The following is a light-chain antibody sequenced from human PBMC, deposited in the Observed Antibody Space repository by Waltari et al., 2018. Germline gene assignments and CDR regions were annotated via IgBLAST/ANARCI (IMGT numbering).Light chain of an antibody. CDR3: QHYVRLPAT. Sequence: EIVLTQSPGTLSLSPGERATLSCRASQSVGSTLAWYQQKPGQPPRLLIYGASSRATGIPDRFSGSGSGTDFSLTIGRLEPEDFAVYYCQHYVRLPATFGQGTKVEIK. J-gene: IGKJ1*01. CDR1: QSVGST. V-gene: IGKV3-20*01. CDR2: GAS.